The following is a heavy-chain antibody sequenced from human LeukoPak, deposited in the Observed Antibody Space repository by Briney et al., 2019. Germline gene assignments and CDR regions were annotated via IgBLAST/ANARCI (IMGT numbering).Heavy chain of an antibody. V-gene: IGHV1-69*06. J-gene: IGHJ4*02. CDR2: IIPIFGTA. D-gene: IGHD3-16*01. CDR1: GGTFSSYA. CDR3: ARDNDSRDPPHFDY. Sequence: GASVKVSCKASGGTFSSYAISWVRQAPGQGLEWMGGIIPIFGTANYAQKFRGRVTITANKSTRTAYMELSSLRSEDTAVYYCARDNDSRDPPHFDYWGQGTLVTVSS.